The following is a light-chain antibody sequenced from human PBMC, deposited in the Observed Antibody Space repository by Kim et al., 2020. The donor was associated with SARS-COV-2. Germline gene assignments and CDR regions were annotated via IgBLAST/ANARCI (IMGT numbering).Light chain of an antibody. CDR1: SSDVGGYKD. V-gene: IGLV2-8*01. CDR3: SSYAGSNNYV. Sequence: QSVTISCTGTSSDVGGYKDVSWYQQHPGKAPKVMIYEVSKRPSGVPHRFSGSKSGNTASLTVSGLQAEDEADYYCSSYAGSNNYVFGTGTKVTVL. J-gene: IGLJ1*01. CDR2: EVS.